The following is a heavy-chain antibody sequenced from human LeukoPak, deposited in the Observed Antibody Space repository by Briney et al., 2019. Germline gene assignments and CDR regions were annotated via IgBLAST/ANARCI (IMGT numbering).Heavy chain of an antibody. CDR1: GFTFSDYY. J-gene: IGHJ5*02. CDR3: ARDMFTAMVTWGGFDP. V-gene: IGHV3-11*01. CDR2: ISSSGSTI. D-gene: IGHD5-18*01. Sequence: PGGSLRLSGAASGFTFSDYYMSWIRQAPGKGLEWVSYISSSGSTIYYADSVKGRFTISRDNAKNSLYLQMNSLRAEDTAVYYCARDMFTAMVTWGGFDPWGQGTLVTVSS.